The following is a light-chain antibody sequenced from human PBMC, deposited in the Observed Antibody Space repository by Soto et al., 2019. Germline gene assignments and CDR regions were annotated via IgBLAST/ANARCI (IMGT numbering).Light chain of an antibody. J-gene: IGKJ4*01. CDR1: QGISNY. V-gene: IGKV1-27*01. CDR3: QKYNSAPLP. CDR2: AAS. Sequence: DIQMTQSPSSLSASVGDRVTITCRASQGISNYLAWYQQKPGKVPKLLIYAASTLKSVVPSRFSGSGSGTDSILTISSPQPEDVATYYCQKYNSAPLPFGGGTMVEIK.